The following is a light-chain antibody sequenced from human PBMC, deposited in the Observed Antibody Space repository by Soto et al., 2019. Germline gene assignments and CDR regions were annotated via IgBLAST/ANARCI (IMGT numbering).Light chain of an antibody. Sequence: QSVLMQPASLSAPPGEKVTISCSGRGSNIGRNYVSWYRQFPGTAPQLLIYDDSKRHSGVPDRLSGSRYGTSASLAIAGLQPGDEAVYYCGTWDESLGAGVFGGGTKLTVL. CDR2: DDS. J-gene: IGLJ2*01. CDR1: GSNIGRNY. CDR3: GTWDESLGAGV. V-gene: IGLV1-51*01.